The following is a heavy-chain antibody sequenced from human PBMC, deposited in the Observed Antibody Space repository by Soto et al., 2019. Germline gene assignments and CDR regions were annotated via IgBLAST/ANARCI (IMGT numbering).Heavy chain of an antibody. CDR2: IYYSGST. J-gene: IGHJ4*02. V-gene: IGHV4-39*01. CDR3: ASLYCSGGSCLDY. Sequence: QLQLQESGPGLVKPSETLSLTCTVSGGSISSNSYYWGRIRQPPGKGLEWIGSIYYSGSTYYNPSLKSRVTISVDTSKNQFSLKLSSVTAADTAVYYCASLYCSGGSCLDYWGQGTLVTVSS. D-gene: IGHD2-15*01. CDR1: GGSISSNSYY.